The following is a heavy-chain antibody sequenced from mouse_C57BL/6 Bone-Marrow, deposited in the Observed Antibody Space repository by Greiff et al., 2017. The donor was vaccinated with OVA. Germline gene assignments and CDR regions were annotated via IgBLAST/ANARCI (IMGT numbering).Heavy chain of an antibody. CDR1: GFTIKDDY. V-gene: IGHV14-4*01. J-gene: IGHJ4*01. CDR2: IDPENGDT. Sequence: EVKVVESGAELVRPGASVKLSCTASGFTIKDDYMHWVKQRPEQGLEWIGWIDPENGDTEYASKFPGKATITADTSSNTAYLQLSSLTSEDTAVYYSVRPLYCDSDYAMDYWGKGTTVTVSS. D-gene: IGHD1-1*01. CDR3: VRPLYCDSDYAMDY.